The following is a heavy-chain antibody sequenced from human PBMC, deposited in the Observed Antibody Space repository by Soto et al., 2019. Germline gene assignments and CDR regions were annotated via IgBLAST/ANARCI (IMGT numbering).Heavy chain of an antibody. J-gene: IGHJ4*02. CDR1: GFTFSSYS. V-gene: IGHV3-21*01. CDR3: ASWGYSGYDFDY. Sequence: GGSLRLSCAASGFTFSSYSMNWVRQAPGKGLEWVSSISSSSYIYYADSVKGRFTISRDNAKNSLYLQMNSLRAEDTAVYYCASWGYSGYDFDYWGQGTLVTVSS. D-gene: IGHD5-12*01. CDR2: ISSSSYI.